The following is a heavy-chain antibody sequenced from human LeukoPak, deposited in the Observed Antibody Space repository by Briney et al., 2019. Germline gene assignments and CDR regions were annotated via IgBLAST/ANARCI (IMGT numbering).Heavy chain of an antibody. CDR3: ARGSSGSYFSFDP. CDR1: GGSISSGGYY. V-gene: IGHV4-31*03. Sequence: PSETLSLTCTVSGGSISSGGYYWSWIRQHPGKGLEWIGYTYYSGSTYYNPSLKSRVTISVDTSKNQFSLKLSSVTAADTAVYYCARGSSGSYFSFDPWGQGTLVTVSS. D-gene: IGHD3-10*01. CDR2: TYYSGST. J-gene: IGHJ5*02.